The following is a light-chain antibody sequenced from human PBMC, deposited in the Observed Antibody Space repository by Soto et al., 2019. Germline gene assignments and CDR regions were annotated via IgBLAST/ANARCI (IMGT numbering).Light chain of an antibody. CDR2: KVS. V-gene: IGKV2-30*01. CDR3: MQGTNWPWT. J-gene: IGKJ1*01. Sequence: DVVMTQSPLSLPVTLGQPASISCNSSQSLVYSDGDTYLNWFHQRPCQSPRRLIYKVSSRDSGVPDRFSGSGSGTDFTLKISRVEAEDVGVYYCMQGTNWPWTFGQGTKVEI. CDR1: QSLVYSDGDTY.